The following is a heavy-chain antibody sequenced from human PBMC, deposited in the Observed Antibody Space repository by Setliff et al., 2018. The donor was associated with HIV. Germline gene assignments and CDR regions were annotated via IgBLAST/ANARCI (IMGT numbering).Heavy chain of an antibody. CDR2: IYIGDSET. CDR3: ARGNYDSSGYSLDH. V-gene: IGHV5-51*01. CDR1: GYNFSNYW. J-gene: IGHJ5*02. Sequence: PGESLKISCKGSGYNFSNYWIGWVRQMPGKGLEWLGIIYIGDSETKYSPSFQGQVTFSADKSVRTAYLQWRSLKASDTDMYFCARGNYDSSGYSLDHWGQGTLVTVSS. D-gene: IGHD3-22*01.